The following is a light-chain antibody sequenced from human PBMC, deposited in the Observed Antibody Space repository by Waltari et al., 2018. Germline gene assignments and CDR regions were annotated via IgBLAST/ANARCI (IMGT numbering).Light chain of an antibody. CDR1: SSDIGRCDL. Sequence: QSALTQPAAVSESPGQSVTISCTGASSDIGRCDLVSWYQQHPGNAPKLVISDVTKRPSGVSDRFSGSKSGDTASLTISGLQFEDEADYYCCSYAGNYIWVFGGGTRLTVL. CDR2: DVT. J-gene: IGLJ3*02. V-gene: IGLV2-23*02. CDR3: CSYAGNYIWV.